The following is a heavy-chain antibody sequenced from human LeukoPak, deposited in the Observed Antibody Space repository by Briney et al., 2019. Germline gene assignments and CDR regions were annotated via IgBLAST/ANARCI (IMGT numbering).Heavy chain of an antibody. CDR1: GFTFSSYG. D-gene: IGHD3-10*01. CDR3: ARETTVLLWFGELSPSGYYFDY. V-gene: IGHV3-33*01. Sequence: PGRSLRLSCAASGFTFSSYGMHWVRQAPGKGLEWVAVIWYDGSNKYYADSVKGRFTISRDNSKNTLYLQMNSLRAEDTAVYYCARETTVLLWFGELSPSGYYFDYWGQGTLVTVSS. J-gene: IGHJ4*02. CDR2: IWYDGSNK.